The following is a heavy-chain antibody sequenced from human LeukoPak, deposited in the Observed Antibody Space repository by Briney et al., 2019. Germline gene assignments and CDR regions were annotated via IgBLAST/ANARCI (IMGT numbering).Heavy chain of an antibody. V-gene: IGHV3-30*02. CDR3: VDYGSGTSDHDY. D-gene: IGHD3-10*01. Sequence: PGRSLRLSCAASGFTFSSYGMLWVRQAPGKGLEGVAFIRYDGSNKYYADSVKGRFTISRDNSKNTLYLQMNSLRAEDTAVYYCVDYGSGTSDHDYWGQGTLVTVSS. CDR2: IRYDGSNK. CDR1: GFTFSSYG. J-gene: IGHJ4*02.